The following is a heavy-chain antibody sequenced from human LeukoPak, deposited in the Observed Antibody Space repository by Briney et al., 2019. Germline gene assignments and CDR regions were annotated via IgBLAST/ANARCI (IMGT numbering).Heavy chain of an antibody. CDR3: ARANSVAGTGGWFDP. CDR2: INPNNGDT. Sequence: ASVKVSCKASGYTFSGNFMHWVRQAPGQGLEWMGWINPNNGDTNYAQKFQGRVTMTRDTSISTAYMELSSLRSEDTAVYYCARANSVAGTGGWFDPWGQGTLVTVSS. J-gene: IGHJ5*02. CDR1: GYTFSGNF. V-gene: IGHV1-2*02. D-gene: IGHD6-19*01.